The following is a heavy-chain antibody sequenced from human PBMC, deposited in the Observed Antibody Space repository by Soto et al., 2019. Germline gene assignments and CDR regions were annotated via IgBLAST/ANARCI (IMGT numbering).Heavy chain of an antibody. Sequence: ASVKVSCKAYGYTFTNYAMHWVRQAPGQRLEWMGWINAGNDNTKYSQKFQGRVTITRDTSASIAYMELSSLRSEDTAVYYCARDILFDCWGQGTLVTVSS. D-gene: IGHD2-15*01. CDR3: ARDILFDC. J-gene: IGHJ4*02. CDR2: INAGNDNT. CDR1: GYTFTNYA. V-gene: IGHV1-3*01.